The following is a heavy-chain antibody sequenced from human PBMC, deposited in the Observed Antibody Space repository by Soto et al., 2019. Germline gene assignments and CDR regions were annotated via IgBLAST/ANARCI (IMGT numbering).Heavy chain of an antibody. CDR1: GFSFTTYG. CDR3: ARGGVTGLVRIFGSPLDI. D-gene: IGHD2-21*02. Sequence: QVQLVESGGGWVQPGRSLRLSCEATGFSFTTYGMHWVRQAPGKGLEWVAVIGYDGNNKYYADSVEGRFTISRDNSKNTVYLQMKSLRGDDTAVYYCARGGVTGLVRIFGSPLDIWDQGTVVTVSS. V-gene: IGHV3-33*01. CDR2: IGYDGNNK. J-gene: IGHJ3*02.